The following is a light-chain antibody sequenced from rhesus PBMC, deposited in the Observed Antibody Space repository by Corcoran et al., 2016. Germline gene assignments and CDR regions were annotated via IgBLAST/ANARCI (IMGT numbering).Light chain of an antibody. V-gene: IGKV1-18*01. J-gene: IGKJ4*01. CDR3: QQGYNTPLT. CDR1: QGISSW. Sequence: DIQMTQSPSSLSASVGDKVTITCRASQGISSWLAWYQQKPGKAPKLLIYAASSLQGGVPSRFSGSGSGTYYTLTISSLQPEDFATYYCQQGYNTPLTFGGGTKVEIK. CDR2: AAS.